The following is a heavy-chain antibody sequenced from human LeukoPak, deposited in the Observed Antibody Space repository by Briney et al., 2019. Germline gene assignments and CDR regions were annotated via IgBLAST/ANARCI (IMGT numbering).Heavy chain of an antibody. CDR2: IYTSGST. Sequence: PSETLSLTCTVSGGSISSYYWSWIRQPAGKGLEWIGRIYTSGSTNYNPSLKSRVTMSVDTSKNQFSLKLSSVTAADTAVYYCARDRKSIAAAGYYYYYMDVWGKGTTVTISS. V-gene: IGHV4-4*07. J-gene: IGHJ6*03. D-gene: IGHD6-13*01. CDR1: GGSISSYY. CDR3: ARDRKSIAAAGYYYYYMDV.